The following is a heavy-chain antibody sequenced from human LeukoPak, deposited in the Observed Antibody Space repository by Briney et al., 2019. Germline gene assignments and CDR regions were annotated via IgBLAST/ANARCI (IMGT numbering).Heavy chain of an antibody. D-gene: IGHD3-10*01. CDR3: ARRGVLWFGELFYYGMDV. J-gene: IGHJ6*02. V-gene: IGHV3-11*01. Sequence: PGVSLRLSCAASGFTFSDHYMSWIRQAPGKGLEWVSYISSSGSTIYYADSVKGRFTISRDNAKNSLYLQMNSLRAEDTAVYYCARRGVLWFGELFYYGMDVWGQGTTVTVSS. CDR1: GFTFSDHY. CDR2: ISSSGSTI.